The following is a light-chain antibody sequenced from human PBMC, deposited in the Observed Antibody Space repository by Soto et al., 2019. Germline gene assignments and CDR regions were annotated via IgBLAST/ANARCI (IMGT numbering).Light chain of an antibody. CDR1: QNINSY. CDR2: AAS. Sequence: DIQMTQSPSSLSASVGDRVTITCRASQNINSYLNWYQQKPGKAPKLLIYAASSLQSGVPSRFSGSGSGTDFTLTISSLQPEDFATYYCQQSYSTLYTFGQGTTLEIK. V-gene: IGKV1-39*01. J-gene: IGKJ2*01. CDR3: QQSYSTLYT.